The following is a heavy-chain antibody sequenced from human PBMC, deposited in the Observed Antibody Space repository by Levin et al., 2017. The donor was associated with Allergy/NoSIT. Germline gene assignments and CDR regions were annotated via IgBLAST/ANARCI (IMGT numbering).Heavy chain of an antibody. J-gene: IGHJ4*02. CDR2: ISAYNGNT. D-gene: IGHD4-17*01. Sequence: PGGSLRLSCKASGHTFTSYGISWVRQAPGQGLEWMGWISAYNGNTNYAQKLQGRVTMTTDTSTSTAYMELRSLRSDDTAVYYCARLGHYGDYVDYWGQGTLVTVSS. V-gene: IGHV1-18*01. CDR3: ARLGHYGDYVDY. CDR1: GHTFTSYG.